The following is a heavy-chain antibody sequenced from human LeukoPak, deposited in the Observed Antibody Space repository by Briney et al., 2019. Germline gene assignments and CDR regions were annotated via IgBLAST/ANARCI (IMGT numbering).Heavy chain of an antibody. V-gene: IGHV1-2*02. J-gene: IGHJ3*02. Sequence: ASVKVSCKASGYTFTGYYMHWVRQAPGQGLEGMGWINPNSGGTNYAQKFQGRVTMTRDTSISTAYMELSRLRSDDTAVYYCARVGSSGYYFHDAFDIWGQGTMVTVSS. D-gene: IGHD3-22*01. CDR2: INPNSGGT. CDR1: GYTFTGYY. CDR3: ARVGSSGYYFHDAFDI.